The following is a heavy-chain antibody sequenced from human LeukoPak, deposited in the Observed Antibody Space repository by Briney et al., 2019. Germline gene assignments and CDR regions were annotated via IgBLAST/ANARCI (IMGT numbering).Heavy chain of an antibody. D-gene: IGHD6-13*01. CDR3: AKDPNSSSGEYFDY. CDR1: GFTFSSYA. CDR2: ISGSGGST. V-gene: IGHV3-23*01. J-gene: IGHJ4*02. Sequence: GGSLRLSCAASGFTFSSYAMRWVRQAPGKGLEGGSAISGSGGSTYYADSVKGRFTISRDNSKNTLYLQMNSLRAEDTAVYYCAKDPNSSSGEYFDYWGQGTLVTVSS.